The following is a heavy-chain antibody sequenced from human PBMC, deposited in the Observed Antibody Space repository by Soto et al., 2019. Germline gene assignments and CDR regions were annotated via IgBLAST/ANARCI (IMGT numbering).Heavy chain of an antibody. CDR1: VFTFISYY. Sequence: WESXRLSGASSVFTFISYYSHWFRQATGKGLECVSAIGTAGDTYYPGSVKGRLTISRENAKNSLYLQMNSLRAGDTAVYYCERGAAEDDGPFGYGMDVWGQGTTVTVSS. CDR3: ERGAAEDDGPFGYGMDV. V-gene: IGHV3-13*01. J-gene: IGHJ6*02. CDR2: IGTAGDT. D-gene: IGHD6-13*01.